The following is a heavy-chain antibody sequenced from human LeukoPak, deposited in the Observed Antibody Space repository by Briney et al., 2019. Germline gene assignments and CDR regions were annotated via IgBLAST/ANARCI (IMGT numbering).Heavy chain of an antibody. CDR1: GGSFSGYS. V-gene: IGHV4-34*01. D-gene: IGHD6-6*01. J-gene: IGHJ6*02. CDR3: ARKRSYSSSSKANMYV. Sequence: KTSETLSLTCAVYGGSFSGYSWSWIRQPPGKGLEWIGEIYHSGSTNYNPSLKSRVTISVYTSKNQFSLKLSSVTAADTAVYYCARKRSYSSSSKANMYVWGQGTTVTASS. CDR2: IYHSGST.